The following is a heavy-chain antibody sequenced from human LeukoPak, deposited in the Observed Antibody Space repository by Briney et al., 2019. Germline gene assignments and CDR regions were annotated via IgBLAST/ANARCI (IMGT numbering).Heavy chain of an antibody. Sequence: ETSETLSLTCAVYGGSFSGYYRSWIRLPPGKGLEWIGEINHSGSTNYNPSLKSRVTISVDTSKNQFSLKLSSVTAADTAVYYCARDYRDGLRDFDDWGQGTLATVSS. V-gene: IGHV4-34*01. CDR1: GGSFSGYY. D-gene: IGHD5-24*01. J-gene: IGHJ4*02. CDR3: ARDYRDGLRDFDD. CDR2: INHSGST.